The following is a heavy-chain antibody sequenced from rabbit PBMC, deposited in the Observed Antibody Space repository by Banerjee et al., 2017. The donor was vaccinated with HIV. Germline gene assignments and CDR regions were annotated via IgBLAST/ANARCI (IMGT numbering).Heavy chain of an antibody. CDR1: GIDFSSYYY. CDR2: IDPVFGRT. Sequence: QQQLEESGGGLVKPGGTLTLTCKASGIDFSSYYYMCWVRQAPGKGLEWIGYIDPVFGRTYYASWVNGRFTISSHSPQNTLSLQLNSLTAADTATYFCARNPAYGGDGYQWGAYFNLWGPGTLVTVS. J-gene: IGHJ4*01. CDR3: ARNPAYGGDGYQWGAYFNL. V-gene: IGHV1S43*01. D-gene: IGHD6-1*01.